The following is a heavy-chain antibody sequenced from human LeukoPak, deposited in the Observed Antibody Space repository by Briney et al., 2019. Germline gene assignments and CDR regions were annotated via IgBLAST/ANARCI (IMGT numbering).Heavy chain of an antibody. CDR1: GFTFSSYG. D-gene: IGHD3-22*01. CDR3: ASDGLITMIVVVITWLLNY. V-gene: IGHV3-30*03. CDR2: ISYDGSNK. J-gene: IGHJ4*02. Sequence: GSLRLSCAASGFTFSSYGMHWVRQAPGKGLEWVAVISYDGSNKGYADSVKGRFTLSRDNSKNTLYLQMDSLRAEDTAVYYCASDGLITMIVVVITWLLNYWGQGTLVTASS.